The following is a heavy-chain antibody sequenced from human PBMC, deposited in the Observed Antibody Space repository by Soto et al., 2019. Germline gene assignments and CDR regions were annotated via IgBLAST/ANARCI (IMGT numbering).Heavy chain of an antibody. CDR2: IDPSDSYT. CDR3: ARRGSSSWLQLGESYGMDV. CDR1: GYSFTSYW. D-gene: IGHD6-13*01. J-gene: IGHJ6*02. Sequence: GESLKISCKGSGYSFTSYWISWVRQMPGKGLEWMGRIDPSDSYTNYSPSFQGHVTISADKSISTAYLQWSSLKASDTAMYYCARRGSSSWLQLGESYGMDVWGQGTTVTVSS. V-gene: IGHV5-10-1*01.